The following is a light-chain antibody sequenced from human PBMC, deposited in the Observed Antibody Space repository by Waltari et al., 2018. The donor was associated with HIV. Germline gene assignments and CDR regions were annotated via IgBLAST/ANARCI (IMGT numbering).Light chain of an antibody. Sequence: EIVMTQSPATLSVSPGERATLSCRASQSVSSNFAWYQQKPCQAPRLLIYGASTRATGIPARFSGSGSGTEFTLTISSLQSEDFAVYYCQQYNNWPPYTFGQGTKLEIK. CDR3: QQYNNWPPYT. CDR2: GAS. J-gene: IGKJ2*01. CDR1: QSVSSN. V-gene: IGKV3-15*01.